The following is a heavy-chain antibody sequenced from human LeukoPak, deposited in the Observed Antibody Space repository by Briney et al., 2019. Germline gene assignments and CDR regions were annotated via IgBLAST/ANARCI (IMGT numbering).Heavy chain of an antibody. D-gene: IGHD1-14*01. CDR2: IYYSGST. J-gene: IGHJ6*02. Sequence: SETLPLICTVSGGSISSYYWSWIRQPPGKGLEWIGYIYYSGSTNYNPSLKSRVTISVDTSKNQFSLKLSSETAADTAVYYCARSTDRPLGYYGMDVWGQGTTVTVSS. V-gene: IGHV4-59*01. CDR3: ARSTDRPLGYYGMDV. CDR1: GGSISSYY.